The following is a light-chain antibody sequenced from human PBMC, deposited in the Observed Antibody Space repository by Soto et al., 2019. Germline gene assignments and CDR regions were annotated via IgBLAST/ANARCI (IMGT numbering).Light chain of an antibody. Sequence: QSVLTQPPSASGTPGRRVTISCSGSSAHIGSNYVYWYQQLPGTAPKLLIYKNYQRPSGVPDRFSGSKSGTSASLAISVLRSEDGADYYCAAWDDSLSGYVFGTGTKVTVL. V-gene: IGLV1-47*01. CDR3: AAWDDSLSGYV. CDR1: SAHIGSNY. CDR2: KNY. J-gene: IGLJ1*01.